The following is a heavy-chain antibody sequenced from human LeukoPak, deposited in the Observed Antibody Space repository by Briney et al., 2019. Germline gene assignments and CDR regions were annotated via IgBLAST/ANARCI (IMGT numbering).Heavy chain of an antibody. CDR2: IDPSDSYT. CDR3: ARQVYDILTSDI. Sequence: GESLKISFQGSGYSFTNYWITWVRQMPGKGLEWMGRIDPSDSYTNYSPSFQGHVTMSVDKSISTAYLQWSSLRASDTAMYYCARQVYDILTSDIWGQGTMVTVSS. V-gene: IGHV5-10-1*01. J-gene: IGHJ3*02. D-gene: IGHD3-9*01. CDR1: GYSFTNYW.